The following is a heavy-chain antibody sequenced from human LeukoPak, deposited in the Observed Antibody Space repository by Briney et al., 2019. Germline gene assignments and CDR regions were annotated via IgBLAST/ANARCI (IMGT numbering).Heavy chain of an antibody. J-gene: IGHJ4*02. CDR1: GFTFSSYW. V-gene: IGHV3-7*01. Sequence: PGGSLRLSCAASGFTFSSYWMSWVRQAPGKGLEWVANIKQDGSEKYYVDSVKGRFTISRDNAKNSLYLQMNSLRAEDTAVYYCARNYGSGSSPGDYWGQGTLVTVSS. CDR3: ARNYGSGSSPGDY. CDR2: IKQDGSEK. D-gene: IGHD3-10*01.